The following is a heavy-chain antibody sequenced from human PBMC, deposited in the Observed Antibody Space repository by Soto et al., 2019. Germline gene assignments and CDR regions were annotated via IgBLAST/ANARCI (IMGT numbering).Heavy chain of an antibody. J-gene: IGHJ6*02. CDR1: GFTFSSYG. CDR2: ISYDGSNK. D-gene: IGHD6-19*01. CDR3: ARGIAVAGTGYYYGMDV. Sequence: QVQLVESGGGVVQPGRSLRLSCAASGFTFSSYGMHWVRQAPGKGLEWVAVISYDGSNKYYADSVKGRFTISRDNSKNTLYLQMNSLRAEDTAVYYCARGIAVAGTGYYYGMDVWGQGTTFTVSS. V-gene: IGHV3-30*03.